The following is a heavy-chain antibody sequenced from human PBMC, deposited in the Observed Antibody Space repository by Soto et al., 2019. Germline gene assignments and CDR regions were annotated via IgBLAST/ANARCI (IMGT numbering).Heavy chain of an antibody. V-gene: IGHV4-31*03. D-gene: IGHD2-21*02. CDR3: ARSEVTGNWFDP. J-gene: IGHJ5*02. Sequence: QVQLQESGPGLVKPSQTLSLTGTVSGGSISSGGYYWSWIRQHPGKGLEWIGYIYYSGSTYYNPSLKRRVTISVDTSKNQFSLKLSSVTAADTAVYYCARSEVTGNWFDPWGQGTLVTVSS. CDR2: IYYSGST. CDR1: GGSISSGGYY.